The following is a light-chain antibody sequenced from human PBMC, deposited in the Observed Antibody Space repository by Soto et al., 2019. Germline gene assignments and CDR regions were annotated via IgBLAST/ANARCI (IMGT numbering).Light chain of an antibody. J-gene: IGLJ3*02. V-gene: IGLV2-11*01. CDR1: SRDVGGYNY. Sequence: QSALTQPRSVSGSPGQSVTISCTGTSRDVGGYNYVSWYQQHPGKAPKLMIYDVSKRPSGVPDRFSGSKSGNTASLTISGLQTDDEADYYCCSYAGTYTFWVFGGGTKLTVL. CDR3: CSYAGTYTFWV. CDR2: DVS.